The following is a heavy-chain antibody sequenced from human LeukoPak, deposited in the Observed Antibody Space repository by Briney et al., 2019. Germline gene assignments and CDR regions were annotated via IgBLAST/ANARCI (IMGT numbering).Heavy chain of an antibody. D-gene: IGHD3-22*01. J-gene: IGHJ4*02. CDR3: ARAAYYDSSGYYEPLDY. V-gene: IGHV3-74*01. CDR2: INTDGSST. CDR1: GFTFSSYW. Sequence: GGSLRLSCAASGFTFSSYWMHWVRQAPGKGLVWVSRINTDGSSTSYADSVKGRFTISRDNAKNTLYLQMNSLRAEDTAVYYCARAAYYDSSGYYEPLDYWGQGTLVTVSS.